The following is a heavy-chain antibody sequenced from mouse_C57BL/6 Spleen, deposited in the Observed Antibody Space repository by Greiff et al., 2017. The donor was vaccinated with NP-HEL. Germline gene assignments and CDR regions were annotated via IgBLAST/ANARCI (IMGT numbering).Heavy chain of an antibody. V-gene: IGHV1-66*01. CDR1: GYSFTSYY. J-gene: IGHJ3*01. D-gene: IGHD1-1*01. Sequence: VKLVESGPELVKPGASVEISCKASGYSFTSYYIHWVKQRPGQGLEWIGWIYPGSGNTKYNEKFKGKATLTADTSSSTAYMQLSSLTSEDSAVYYCARSITTVVPFAYWGQGTLVTVSA. CDR2: IYPGSGNT. CDR3: ARSITTVVPFAY.